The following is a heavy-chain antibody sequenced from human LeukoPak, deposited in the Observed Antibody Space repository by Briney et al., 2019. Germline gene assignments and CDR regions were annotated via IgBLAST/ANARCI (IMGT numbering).Heavy chain of an antibody. V-gene: IGHV1-46*01. CDR2: ISPSTGTT. Sequence: GSVTVSCKSSVYISTTYYMHWVRQAPGQGLEWMGVISPSTGTTSYAQRFQGRVTSTRDTSTSTAYMELSSLTSEDTAMYFCTGDAYGSVVYDHWGEG. CDR1: VYISTTYY. D-gene: IGHD2-8*02. CDR3: TGDAYGSVVYDH. J-gene: IGHJ1*01.